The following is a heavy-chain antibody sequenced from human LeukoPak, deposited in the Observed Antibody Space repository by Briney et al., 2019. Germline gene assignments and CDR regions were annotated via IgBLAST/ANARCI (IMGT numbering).Heavy chain of an antibody. CDR2: ISAYNGNT. J-gene: IGHJ4*02. CDR3: AREIPGSLGHYFDY. Sequence: ASVKVSCKASGYTFTSYGISWVRQAPGQGLEWMGWISAYNGNTNYAQKLQGRVTMTTDTSTSTAYMELRSLGSDDTAVYYCAREIPGSLGHYFDYWGQGTLVTVSS. V-gene: IGHV1-18*01. CDR1: GYTFTSYG. D-gene: IGHD3-10*01.